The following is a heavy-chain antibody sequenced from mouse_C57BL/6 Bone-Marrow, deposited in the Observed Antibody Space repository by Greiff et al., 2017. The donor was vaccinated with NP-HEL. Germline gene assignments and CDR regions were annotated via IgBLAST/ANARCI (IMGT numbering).Heavy chain of an antibody. D-gene: IGHD2-4*01. CDR2: ISSGGSYT. CDR1: GFTFSSYG. Sequence: EVQLQESGGDLVKPGGSLKLSCAASGFTFSSYGMSWVRQTPDKRLEWVATISSGGSYTYYPDSVKGRFTISRENAKNTLYLQMSSLKSEDTAMYYCASPYDYDVAWFAYWGQGTLVTVSA. J-gene: IGHJ3*01. CDR3: ASPYDYDVAWFAY. V-gene: IGHV5-6*01.